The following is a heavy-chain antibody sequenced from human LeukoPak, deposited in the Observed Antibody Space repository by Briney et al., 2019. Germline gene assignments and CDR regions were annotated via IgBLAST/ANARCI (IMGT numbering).Heavy chain of an antibody. V-gene: IGHV3-21*01. CDR1: GFTFSSYS. CDR3: ARSADSSVVEVGY. CDR2: ISSSSSYI. J-gene: IGHJ4*02. Sequence: PGGSLRLSCAASGFTFSSYSMNWVRQAPGKGLEWVSSISSSSSYIYYADSVKGRFTISRDNAKNSLHLQMNSLRAEDTAVYYCARSADSSVVEVGYWGQGTLVTVSS. D-gene: IGHD3-22*01.